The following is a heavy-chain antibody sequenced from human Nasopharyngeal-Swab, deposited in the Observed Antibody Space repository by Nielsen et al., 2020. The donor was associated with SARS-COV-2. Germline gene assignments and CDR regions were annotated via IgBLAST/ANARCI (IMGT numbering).Heavy chain of an antibody. CDR3: ARVRYYYDSHGAFDI. J-gene: IGHJ3*02. D-gene: IGHD3-22*01. V-gene: IGHV1-2*04. Sequence: ASVKVSCKASGCTFTGYYMHWVRQAPGQGLEWMGWINPNSGGTNYAQKFQGWVTMTRETSISTAYMELSRLRSDDTAVYYCARVRYYYDSHGAFDIWGQGTMVTVSS. CDR1: GCTFTGYY. CDR2: INPNSGGT.